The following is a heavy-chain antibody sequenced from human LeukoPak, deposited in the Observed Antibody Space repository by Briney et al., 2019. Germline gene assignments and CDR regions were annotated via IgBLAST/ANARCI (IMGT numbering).Heavy chain of an antibody. CDR3: ARTWWDTRKYYFDY. J-gene: IGHJ4*02. V-gene: IGHV3-30-3*01. CDR2: ISYDGSNK. D-gene: IGHD2-8*02. Sequence: PGGSQRLSCAASGFTFSSYAMHWVRQAPGKGLEWVAVISYDGSNKYYADSVKGRFTISRDNSKNTLYLQMNSLRAEDTAVYYCARTWWDTRKYYFDYWGQGTLVTVSS. CDR1: GFTFSSYA.